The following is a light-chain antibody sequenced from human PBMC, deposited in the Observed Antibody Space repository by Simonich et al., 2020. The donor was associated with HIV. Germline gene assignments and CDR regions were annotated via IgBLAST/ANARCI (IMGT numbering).Light chain of an antibody. J-gene: IGLJ3*02. CDR2: DHS. V-gene: IGLV2-14*03. Sequence: QSALTQPASVSGSPGPSITISCPGTSSDGGGYNYVSWFQQHPGKAPKLMFSDHSQRPSGVSNRCSGSKAGNPAALTISGLQAEDEADYYCSSYTSSSTLVFGGGTKLTVL. CDR1: SSDGGGYNY. CDR3: SSYTSSSTLV.